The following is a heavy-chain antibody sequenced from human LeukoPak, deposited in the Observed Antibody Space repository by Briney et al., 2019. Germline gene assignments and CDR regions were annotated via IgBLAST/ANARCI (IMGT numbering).Heavy chain of an antibody. D-gene: IGHD6-13*01. CDR2: IYHSGST. V-gene: IGHV4-38-2*02. Sequence: SETLSLTCAVSDYSITSDYYWGWLRQPPGKGLEWIGSIYHSGSTYYNPSLKSRVTLSVDTSKNQFSLKLTSVTAADTAVYYCAREGSTSGTNWFDPWGQGTLVTVSS. J-gene: IGHJ5*02. CDR3: AREGSTSGTNWFDP. CDR1: DYSITSDYY.